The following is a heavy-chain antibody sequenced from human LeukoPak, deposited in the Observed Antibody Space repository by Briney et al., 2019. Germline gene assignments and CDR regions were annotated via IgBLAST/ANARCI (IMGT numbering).Heavy chain of an antibody. Sequence: VANIKEDVIEKHYVDSVKGRFTISRDNAKNSLYLQMNGLRAEDTAVYYCARGPLIAAAGTSWGQGILVTVSS. D-gene: IGHD6-13*01. J-gene: IGHJ5*02. CDR2: IKEDVIEK. CDR3: ARGPLIAAAGTS. V-gene: IGHV3-7*01.